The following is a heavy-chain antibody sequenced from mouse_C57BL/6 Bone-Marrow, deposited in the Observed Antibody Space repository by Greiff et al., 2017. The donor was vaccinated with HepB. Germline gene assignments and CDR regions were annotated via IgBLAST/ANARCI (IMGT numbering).Heavy chain of an antibody. Sequence: VKLQQPGAELVRPGSSVKLSCKASGYTFTSYWMDWVKQRPGQGLEWIGNIYPSDSETHYNQKFKDKATLTVDKSSSTAYMQLSSLTSEDSAVYYCAREGDYGSRGGYFDVWGTGTTVTVSS. J-gene: IGHJ1*03. V-gene: IGHV1-61*01. CDR2: IYPSDSET. CDR3: AREGDYGSRGGYFDV. D-gene: IGHD1-1*01. CDR1: GYTFTSYW.